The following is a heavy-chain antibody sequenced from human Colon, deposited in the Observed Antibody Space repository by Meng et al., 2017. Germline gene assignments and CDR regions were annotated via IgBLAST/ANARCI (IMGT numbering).Heavy chain of an antibody. J-gene: IGHJ4*02. D-gene: IGHD6-19*01. CDR2: IIPIVGKA. CDR1: GDTFTSHG. CDR3: ARVGFDSSAFYFDF. V-gene: IGHV1-69*06. Sequence: VELLAAGAEVKKAGSSVKVSCKASGDTFTSHGISWVRQAPGQGLEWMGGIIPIVGKANYAQHFQGRVTITADKSTSTAYMELNSLRSEDTAMYYCARVGFDSSAFYFDFWGQGTLVTVSS.